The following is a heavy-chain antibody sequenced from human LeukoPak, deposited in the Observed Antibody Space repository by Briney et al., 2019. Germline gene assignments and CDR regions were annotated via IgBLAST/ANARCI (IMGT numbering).Heavy chain of an antibody. CDR2: ITRSGDTI. Sequence: PGGSLRLSCAASGFTFSSYEMNWVRQAPGKGLVWVSYITRSGDTIYYADSVKGRFTISRDNAKNSLYLQMNSLRAEDTAVYYCARDQPSSWYYFDYWGQGTLVTVSS. J-gene: IGHJ4*02. CDR1: GFTFSSYE. V-gene: IGHV3-48*03. CDR3: ARDQPSSWYYFDY. D-gene: IGHD6-13*01.